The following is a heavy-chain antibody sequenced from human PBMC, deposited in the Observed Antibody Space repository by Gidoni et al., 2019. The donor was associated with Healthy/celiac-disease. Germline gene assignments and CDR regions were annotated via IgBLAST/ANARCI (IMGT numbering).Heavy chain of an antibody. Sequence: QVQLVESGGGVVKPGGSLRLSCAASGFTFSAYYMRCIRQAPGKGLEWVSYISSSGSTIYYADSVKGRYTISRDNAKNSLYLQMNGLRAEDTAVYYCAREGILWFGEPKNYYYYGMDVWGQGTTVTVSS. CDR2: ISSSGSTI. J-gene: IGHJ6*02. CDR3: AREGILWFGEPKNYYYYGMDV. CDR1: GFTFSAYY. V-gene: IGHV3-11*01. D-gene: IGHD3-10*01.